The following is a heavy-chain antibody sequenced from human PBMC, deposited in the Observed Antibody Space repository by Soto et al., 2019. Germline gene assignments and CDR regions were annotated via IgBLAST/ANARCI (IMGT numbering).Heavy chain of an antibody. CDR3: ARGVYSGYDAATVYLYYYYGMDV. CDR2: IIPIFGTA. CDR1: GGTFSSYA. V-gene: IGHV1-69*01. J-gene: IGHJ6*02. Sequence: QVQLVQSGAEVKKPGSSVKVSCKASGGTFSSYAISWVRQAPGQGLEWMGGIIPIFGTANYAQKFQGRVTITADESTSTAYMELSSLRSEDTAVYYCARGVYSGYDAATVYLYYYYGMDVWGQGTTVTVSS. D-gene: IGHD5-12*01.